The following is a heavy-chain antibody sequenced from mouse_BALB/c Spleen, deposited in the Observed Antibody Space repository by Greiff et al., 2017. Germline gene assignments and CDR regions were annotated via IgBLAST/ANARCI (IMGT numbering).Heavy chain of an antibody. CDR3: ARRGYGKVDWYFDV. D-gene: IGHD2-10*02. CDR1: GFSLTSYG. V-gene: IGHV2-4-1*01. CDR2: IWSGGSK. J-gene: IGHJ1*01. Sequence: VQLQQSGPGLVQPSQSLSITCTVSGFSLTSYGVHWVRQSPGKGLEWLGVIWSGGSKDYNAAFISRLSISKDNSKSQVFFKMNSLQADDTAIYYCARRGYGKVDWYFDVWGAGTTVTVSS.